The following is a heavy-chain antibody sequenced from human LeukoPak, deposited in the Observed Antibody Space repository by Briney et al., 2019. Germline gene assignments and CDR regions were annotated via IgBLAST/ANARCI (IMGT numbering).Heavy chain of an antibody. Sequence: GRSLRLSCAASGFTFSSYGMHWVRQAPGNRLEWVAVIWYDGSNKYYADSVKGRFTISRDNSKNTLYLQMNSLRAEDTAVYYCARAMPPDYGANSDAFDIWGQGTMVTVSS. CDR1: GFTFSSYG. CDR2: IWYDGSNK. V-gene: IGHV3-33*01. D-gene: IGHD4-23*01. CDR3: ARAMPPDYGANSDAFDI. J-gene: IGHJ3*02.